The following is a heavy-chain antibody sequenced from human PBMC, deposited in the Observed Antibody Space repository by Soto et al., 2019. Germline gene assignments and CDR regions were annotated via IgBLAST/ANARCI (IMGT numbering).Heavy chain of an antibody. CDR2: SYPGDSDT. CDR3: ARSGYLAAGGYYYSGMDV. J-gene: IGHJ6*04. Sequence: GESLKISCKGSGYSFTSYWIGWVRQMPGKGLEWMGISYPGDSDTRYSPSFQGQVTISADKSISTAYLQWSSLKASDTAMYYCARSGYLAAGGYYYSGMDVWGNGTTVTVS. CDR1: GYSFTSYW. D-gene: IGHD6-13*01. V-gene: IGHV5-51*01.